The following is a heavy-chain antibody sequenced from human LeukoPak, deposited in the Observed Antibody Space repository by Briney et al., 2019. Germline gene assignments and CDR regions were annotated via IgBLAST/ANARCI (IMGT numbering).Heavy chain of an antibody. CDR3: ARVTGEVPAYYYYYYMDV. CDR2: IYTSGST. CDR1: GGSISSYY. J-gene: IGHJ6*03. V-gene: IGHV4-4*07. D-gene: IGHD2-2*01. Sequence: PSETLSLTCTVSGGSISSYYWSWIRQPAGKGLEWIGRIYTSGSTNYNPSLKSRVTMSVDTSKNQFSLKLSSVTAADTAVYYCARVTGEVPAYYYYYYMDVWGKGTAVTVSS.